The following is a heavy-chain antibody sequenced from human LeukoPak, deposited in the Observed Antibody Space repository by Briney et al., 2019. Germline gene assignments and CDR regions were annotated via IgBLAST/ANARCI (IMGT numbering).Heavy chain of an antibody. D-gene: IGHD3-16*02. CDR1: DVSISSGGYS. V-gene: IGHV4-30-4*07. J-gene: IGHJ4*02. CDR2: IHDSGST. Sequence: SQTLSLTCAISDVSISSGGYSWSWIRQPPGKGLEWIGYIHDSGSTYYNPSLKSRVTISVDTSKNQFSLKLNSVTAADTALYYCTRDRGIMLTFGGVIAKGAHYWGQGTLVTVSS. CDR3: TRDRGIMLTFGGVIAKGAHY.